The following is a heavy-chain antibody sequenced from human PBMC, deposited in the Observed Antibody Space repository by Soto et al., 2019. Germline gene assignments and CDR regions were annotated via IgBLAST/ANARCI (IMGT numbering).Heavy chain of an antibody. CDR2: VFWNDDK. V-gene: IGHV2-5*01. CDR1: GFSFGVSGVG. D-gene: IGHD2-21*01. CDR3: ARAYTYDFDH. J-gene: IGHJ4*02. Sequence: QITLKESGPTLVKPTQTLTLTCTFSGFSFGVSGVGVGWIRQPPGRALEWLGLVFWNDDKRYSPSLESRLTLTKDTSNNQVVLKVTNLDPGDTGTYYCARAYTYDFDHWGQGTLVTVSS.